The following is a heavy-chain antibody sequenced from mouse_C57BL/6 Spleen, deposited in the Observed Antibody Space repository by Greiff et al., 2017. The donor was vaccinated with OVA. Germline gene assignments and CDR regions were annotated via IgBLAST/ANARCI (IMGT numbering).Heavy chain of an antibody. CDR2: ISSGSSTI. CDR3: ARRAYSNYGYFDV. D-gene: IGHD2-5*01. Sequence: EVQGVESGGGLVKPGGSLKLSCAASGFTFSDYGMHWVRQAPEKGLEWVAYISSGSSTIYYADPVKGRFTISRDNAKNTLFLQMTSLRSEDTAMYYCARRAYSNYGYFDVWGTGTTVTVSS. J-gene: IGHJ1*03. CDR1: GFTFSDYG. V-gene: IGHV5-17*01.